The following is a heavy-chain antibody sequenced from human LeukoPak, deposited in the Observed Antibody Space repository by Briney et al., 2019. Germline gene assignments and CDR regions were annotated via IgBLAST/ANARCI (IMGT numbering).Heavy chain of an antibody. CDR3: ARDFAYYDILTGFGEYYFDY. J-gene: IGHJ4*02. V-gene: IGHV3-74*01. CDR1: GFTFSSYW. Sequence: GGSLRLSCAASGFTFSSYWMHWVRQAPGKGLVWVSRINSDGSSTSYADSVKGRFTISRDNAKNTLYLQMNSLGAEDTAVYYCARDFAYYDILTGFGEYYFDYWGQGTLVTVSS. D-gene: IGHD3-9*01. CDR2: INSDGSST.